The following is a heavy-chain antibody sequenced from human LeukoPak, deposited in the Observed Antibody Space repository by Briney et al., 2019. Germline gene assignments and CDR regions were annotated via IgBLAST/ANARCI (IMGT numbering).Heavy chain of an antibody. CDR2: ISYDGSNK. Sequence: GGSLRLSCAASGFTFSSYGMHWVRQAPGKGLEWVAVISYDGSNKYYADSVKGRFTISRNNSKNTLYLQMNSLRAEDTAVYYCAKDRRTDFDYWGQGTLVTVSS. CDR3: AKDRRTDFDY. V-gene: IGHV3-30*18. CDR1: GFTFSSYG. J-gene: IGHJ4*02. D-gene: IGHD1-14*01.